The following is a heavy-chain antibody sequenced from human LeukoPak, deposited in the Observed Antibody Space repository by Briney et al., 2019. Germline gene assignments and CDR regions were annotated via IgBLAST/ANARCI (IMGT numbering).Heavy chain of an antibody. Sequence: SETLSLTCTVSGGSISSYYWSWIRQPPGKGLEWIGYIYYSGSTNYNPSLKSRVTISVDTPKNQFSLKLSSVTAADTAVYYCARTITIFGVVDYWGQGTLVTVSS. V-gene: IGHV4-59*01. CDR1: GGSISSYY. J-gene: IGHJ4*02. CDR3: ARTITIFGVVDY. D-gene: IGHD3-3*01. CDR2: IYYSGST.